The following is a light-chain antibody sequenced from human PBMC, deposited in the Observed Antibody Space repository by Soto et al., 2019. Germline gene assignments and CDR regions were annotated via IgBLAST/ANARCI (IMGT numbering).Light chain of an antibody. CDR3: QQYGSSPWT. V-gene: IGKV3-20*01. CDR2: GAS. CDR1: QTSRSNY. J-gene: IGKJ1*01. Sequence: ETVLTQSPGTLSLSPGERATLSCRASQTSRSNYLAWYRQTPGQAPRLLIYGASNRATGIADRFSGSGSGPDFTLIISRLEPEDFALYYCQQYGSSPWTFGQGTKVEIK.